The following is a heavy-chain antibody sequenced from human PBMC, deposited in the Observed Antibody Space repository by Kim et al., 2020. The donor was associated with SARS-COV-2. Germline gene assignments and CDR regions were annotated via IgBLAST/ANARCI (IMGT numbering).Heavy chain of an antibody. D-gene: IGHD6-13*01. Sequence: GRFTISRDNAKNSLYLQMNSLRAEDTAVYYCARATEQQLPYYYYYYGMDVWGQGTTVTVSS. CDR3: ARATEQQLPYYYYYYGMDV. V-gene: IGHV3-11*06. J-gene: IGHJ6*02.